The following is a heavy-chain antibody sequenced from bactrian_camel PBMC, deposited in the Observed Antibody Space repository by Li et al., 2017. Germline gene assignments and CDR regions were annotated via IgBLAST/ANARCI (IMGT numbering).Heavy chain of an antibody. J-gene: IGHJ4*01. Sequence: HVQLVESGGGSVQAGGSLSLSCTASGYINIRCMAWFRQGPGKGREGIASISTGGGSTAYADSVKGRFTISLNDAKNTVYLQINDLKPEDTAMYFCATSNFILCGRFPFTRYDYWGQGTQVTVS. D-gene: IGHD4*01. CDR1: GYINIRC. CDR3: ATSNFILCGRFPFTRYDY. V-gene: IGHV3S63*01. CDR2: ISTGGGST.